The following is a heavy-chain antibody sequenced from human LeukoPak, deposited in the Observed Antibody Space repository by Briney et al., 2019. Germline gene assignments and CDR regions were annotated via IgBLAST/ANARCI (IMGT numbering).Heavy chain of an antibody. CDR3: ATPSDSSGWYGV. J-gene: IGHJ4*02. D-gene: IGHD6-19*01. CDR1: VFSLWRNA. Sequence: GRSLCLSRAPSVFSLWRNAMSCVRQAPRKGGEWVSVINNSGGLTYYTDSVMGRLTISRDNSKNTLHLQMNRLRGDDTAVYYGATPSDSSGWYGVWGQGTLVTVSS. CDR2: INNSGGLT. V-gene: IGHV3-23*01.